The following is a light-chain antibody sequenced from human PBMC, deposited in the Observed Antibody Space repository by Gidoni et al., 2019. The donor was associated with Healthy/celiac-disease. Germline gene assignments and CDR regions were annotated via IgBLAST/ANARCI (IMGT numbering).Light chain of an antibody. CDR3: QQYNNWPL. CDR2: GAS. Sequence: IVMTQSPATLSVSPGERATLSCRASQSVSSNLAWYQQKPGQAPRLLIYGASTRATGIPARFSGSGSGTEFTLTISSLQSEDFAVYYCQQYNNWPLFXQXTKVEIK. J-gene: IGKJ1*01. V-gene: IGKV3-15*01. CDR1: QSVSSN.